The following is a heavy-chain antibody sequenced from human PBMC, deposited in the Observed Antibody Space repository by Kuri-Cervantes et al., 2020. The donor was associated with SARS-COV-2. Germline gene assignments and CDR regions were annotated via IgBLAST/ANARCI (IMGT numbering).Heavy chain of an antibody. V-gene: IGHV4-4*07. CDR1: GGSISSYY. J-gene: IGHJ5*02. CDR2: IYTSGST. CDR3: ARDTYYGILTGYSPLGFDP. D-gene: IGHD3-9*01. Sequence: SETLSLTCTVSGGSISSYYWSWIRQPAGKGLEWIGRIYTSGSTNYNPSLKSRVTMSVDTSKNQFSLKLSSVTAADTAVYYCARDTYYGILTGYSPLGFDPWGQGTLVTVSS.